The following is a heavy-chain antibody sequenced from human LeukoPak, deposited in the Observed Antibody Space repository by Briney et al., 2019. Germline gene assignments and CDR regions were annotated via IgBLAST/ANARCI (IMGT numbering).Heavy chain of an antibody. J-gene: IGHJ4*02. D-gene: IGHD4-17*01. CDR1: GVSITSGHL. Sequence: PSETLSLTCAVSGVSITSGHLWSWVRQSPVKGPEWIGEIYHTGNTKYNPSLKRQITILVDKSKSQFSLELTPVTAADTAVYYCASEHEYGDYINWGQGTLVTVSS. CDR2: IYHTGNT. V-gene: IGHV4-4*02. CDR3: ASEHEYGDYIN.